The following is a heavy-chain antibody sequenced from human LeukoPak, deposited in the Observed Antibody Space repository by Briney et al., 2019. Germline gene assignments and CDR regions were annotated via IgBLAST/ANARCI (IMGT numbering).Heavy chain of an antibody. J-gene: IGHJ5*02. D-gene: IGHD1-7*01. V-gene: IGHV4-39*01. Sequence: PSETLSLTSTVSGGSISSSSYYWGWIRQPPGKGLEWIGSIYYSGSTYYNPSLKSRVTISVDTSKNQFSLKLSSVTAADTAVYYCASVGTTANWFDPWGNGMIVSVSS. CDR1: GGSISSSSYY. CDR3: ASVGTTANWFDP. CDR2: IYYSGST.